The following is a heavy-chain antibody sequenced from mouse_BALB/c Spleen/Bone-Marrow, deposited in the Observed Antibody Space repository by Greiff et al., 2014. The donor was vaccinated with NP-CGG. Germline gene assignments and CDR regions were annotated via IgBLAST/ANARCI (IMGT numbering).Heavy chain of an antibody. CDR2: IRNKANGYTT. J-gene: IGHJ2*01. D-gene: IGHD2-3*01. CDR3: ARYDVYYYFDY. V-gene: IGHV7-3*02. CDR1: GFTFTDCY. Sequence: EVQGVESGGGLVQPGGSLRLSCATSGFTFTDCYMSWVRQPPGKALEWLGFIRNKANGYTTEYSASVKGRFTISRDNSQSILYLQMNTLGAEDSATYYCARYDVYYYFDYWGQGTTLTVSS.